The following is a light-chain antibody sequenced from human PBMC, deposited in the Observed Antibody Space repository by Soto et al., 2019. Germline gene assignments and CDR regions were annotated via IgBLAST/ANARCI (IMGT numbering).Light chain of an antibody. CDR3: QKYNSAPPT. CDR2: AAS. Sequence: IQLPQSPSSLSASVGDRLPITCRASQGISNYLAWYQQKPGKDPKLLISAASTLQSGVPSRFSGSGSGTDFTLTISSLQPEDLATYYCQKYNSAPPTVGQGTKVDIK. V-gene: IGKV1-27*01. CDR1: QGISNY. J-gene: IGKJ1*01.